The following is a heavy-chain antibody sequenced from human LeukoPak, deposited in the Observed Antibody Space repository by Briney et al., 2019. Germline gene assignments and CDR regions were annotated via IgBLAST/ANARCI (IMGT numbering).Heavy chain of an antibody. CDR1: GGSFSGYY. V-gene: IGHV4-34*01. D-gene: IGHD5-12*01. CDR2: INHSGST. J-gene: IGHJ3*02. CDR3: ARGGYSGYAAWPATTDAFDI. Sequence: SETLPLTCAVYGGSFSGYYWSWIRQPPGKGLEWIGEINHSGSTNYNPSLKSRVTISVDTSKNQFSLKLSSVTAADTAVYYCARGGYSGYAAWPATTDAFDIWGQGTMVTVSS.